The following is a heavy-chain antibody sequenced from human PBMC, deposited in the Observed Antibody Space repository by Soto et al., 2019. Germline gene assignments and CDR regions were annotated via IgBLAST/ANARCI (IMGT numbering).Heavy chain of an antibody. J-gene: IGHJ6*02. CDR1: GFTFSSYA. CDR2: ISYDGSNK. Sequence: QVQLVESGGGVVQPGRSLRLSCAASGFTFSSYAMNWVRQAPGKGLEWVAVISYDGSNKYYADSVKGRFTISRDNSKNMLYVQMHSLRHEATALYYCASTMDVLGQGTTVTVSS. V-gene: IGHV3-30-3*01. CDR3: ASTMDV.